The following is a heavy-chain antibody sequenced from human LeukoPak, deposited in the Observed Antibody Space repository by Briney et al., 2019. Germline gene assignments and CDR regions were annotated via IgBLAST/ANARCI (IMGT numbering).Heavy chain of an antibody. CDR3: ARDYDYVWGFDP. V-gene: IGHV1-8*01. D-gene: IGHD3-16*01. CDR1: GYTFTSYD. CDR2: MNPNSGNT. J-gene: IGHJ5*02. Sequence: ASVKVSCKASGYTFTSYDINWVRQATGQGLEWMGWMNPNSGNTGYAQKFQGRVTMTRNTSISTAYMELSSLRSEDTAVYYCARDYDYVWGFDPWGQGTLVTVSS.